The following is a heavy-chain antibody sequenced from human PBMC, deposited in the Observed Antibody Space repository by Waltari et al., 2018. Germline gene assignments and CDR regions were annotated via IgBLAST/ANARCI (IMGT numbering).Heavy chain of an antibody. J-gene: IGHJ3*02. D-gene: IGHD3-3*01. V-gene: IGHV1-24*01. CDR2: FDPEDCET. CDR1: GYTLTELS. Sequence: QVQLVQSGAEVKKPGASVKVSCKVSGYTLTELSMHWVRQAPGKGLEWMGGFDPEDCETIYAQKFQGRVTMTEDTSTDTAYMELSSLRSEDTAVYYCATARVSTYDFWSGYLDAFDIWGQGTMVTVSS. CDR3: ATARVSTYDFWSGYLDAFDI.